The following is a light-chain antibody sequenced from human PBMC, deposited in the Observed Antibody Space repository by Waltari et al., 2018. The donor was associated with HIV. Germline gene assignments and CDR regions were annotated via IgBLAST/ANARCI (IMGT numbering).Light chain of an antibody. CDR2: AAS. J-gene: IGKJ2*01. V-gene: IGKV1-39*01. CDR3: QQSYSTPYT. Sequence: NQINQPSPHLSASVGHRVIITCRTSQSISNYLNWYQQKIGEAPNLLIHAASSLQSGVPSRFSGSGSGTDFTLTIRNLQPEDFATYYCQQSYSTPYTFGQGTKLQIK. CDR1: QSISNY.